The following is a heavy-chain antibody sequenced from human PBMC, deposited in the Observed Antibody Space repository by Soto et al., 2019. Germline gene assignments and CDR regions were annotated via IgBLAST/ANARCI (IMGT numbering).Heavy chain of an antibody. CDR1: GFTFSSYA. CDR2: ISGSGGST. Sequence: GGSLRLSCAASGFTFSSYAMSWVRQAPGKGLEWVSAISGSGGSTYYADSVKGRFTISRDNSKNTLYLQMNSLKAEDTAVYYCAKGPYYDFWSGYYTGSDYWGQGTLVTVSS. V-gene: IGHV3-23*01. J-gene: IGHJ4*02. D-gene: IGHD3-3*01. CDR3: AKGPYYDFWSGYYTGSDY.